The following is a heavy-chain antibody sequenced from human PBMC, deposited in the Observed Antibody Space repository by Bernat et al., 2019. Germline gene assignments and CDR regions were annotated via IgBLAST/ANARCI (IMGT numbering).Heavy chain of an antibody. CDR2: INEGGSAT. J-gene: IGHJ4*02. CDR1: GFTFSSYW. Sequence: EVQLVESGGGLVQPGGCLRLSCAASGFTFSSYWMTWVRQAPGKGLEWVANINEGGSATYYVDSVRGRFTISRDNDRNSLYLQMNSLRAEDTAVCYCARGMIGGPSTKNWGQGTLVTVSS. D-gene: IGHD3-16*01. V-gene: IGHV3-7*01. CDR3: ARGMIGGPSTKN.